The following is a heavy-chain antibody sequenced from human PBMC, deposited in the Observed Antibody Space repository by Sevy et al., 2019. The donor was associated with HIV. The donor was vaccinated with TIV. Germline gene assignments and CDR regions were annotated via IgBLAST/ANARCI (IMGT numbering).Heavy chain of an antibody. V-gene: IGHV1-69*13. Sequence: ASVKVSCKASGGTFSSYAISWVRQAPGQGLEWMGGIIPIFGTANYAQKFQGRVTITADESTSTAYMELSSLRSEDTAVYYCVRDPTSIAAAGTGDYYYGMDVWGQGTTVTVSS. J-gene: IGHJ6*02. CDR3: VRDPTSIAAAGTGDYYYGMDV. CDR1: GGTFSSYA. D-gene: IGHD6-13*01. CDR2: IIPIFGTA.